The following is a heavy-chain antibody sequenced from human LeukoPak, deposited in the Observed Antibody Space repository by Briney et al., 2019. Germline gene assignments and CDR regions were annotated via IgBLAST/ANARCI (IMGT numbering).Heavy chain of an antibody. CDR1: GFSLSSYW. Sequence: GSLRLSCAASGFSLSSYWMSWVRQAPGKGLEWLADIKQDGSKIYYMDSVKGRFTIFRDNAKNSLYLEMDSLRVEDTALYYCARTSDGNWFDPWGQGTLVTVSS. V-gene: IGHV3-7*03. D-gene: IGHD1-26*01. CDR3: ARTSDGNWFDP. CDR2: IKQDGSKI. J-gene: IGHJ5*02.